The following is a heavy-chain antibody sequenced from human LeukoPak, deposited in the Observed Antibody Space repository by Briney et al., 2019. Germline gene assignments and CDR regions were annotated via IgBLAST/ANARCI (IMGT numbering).Heavy chain of an antibody. D-gene: IGHD1-26*01. CDR3: ARGVGATRGDWFDP. CDR1: GYTFTGYY. J-gene: IGHJ5*02. Sequence: ASVKLSCKASGYTFTGYYMHWVRQAPGQGLEWRGWINPNSGGTKYAQKFQGRVTMTRDTSISTAYMELSRLRSDDTAVYYCARGVGATRGDWFDPWGQGTLVTVSS. V-gene: IGHV1-2*02. CDR2: INPNSGGT.